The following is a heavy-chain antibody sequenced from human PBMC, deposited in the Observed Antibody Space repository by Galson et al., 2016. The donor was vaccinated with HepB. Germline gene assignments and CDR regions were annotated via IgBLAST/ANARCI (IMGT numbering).Heavy chain of an antibody. Sequence: TLSLTCTVSGVSMTYYYWNWIRQPPGKGLEWIGYISNSGSTNYNPSLKSRVIISIDTSKNRFSLKLTSLTAVDTAVYYCARAGIGGAGRGTVNDLWGQGTLVTVSS. CDR3: ARAGIGGAGRGTVNDL. CDR1: GVSMTYYY. D-gene: IGHD3-10*01. V-gene: IGHV4-4*08. CDR2: ISNSGST. J-gene: IGHJ4*01.